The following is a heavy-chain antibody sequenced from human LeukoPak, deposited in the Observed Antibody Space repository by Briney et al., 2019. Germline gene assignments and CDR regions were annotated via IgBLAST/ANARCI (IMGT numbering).Heavy chain of an antibody. Sequence: GGSLRLSCAASGFTFSSYAMSWVRQAPGKGLEWVSAIGGSGGGTYYADYVKGRFTISRDNSKNTLYLQVNSLRAEDTAVYYCAKYRGLRYYDDWGQGTLVTVSS. CDR3: AKYRGLRYYDD. CDR1: GFTFSSYA. V-gene: IGHV3-23*01. D-gene: IGHD3-22*01. CDR2: IGGSGGGT. J-gene: IGHJ4*02.